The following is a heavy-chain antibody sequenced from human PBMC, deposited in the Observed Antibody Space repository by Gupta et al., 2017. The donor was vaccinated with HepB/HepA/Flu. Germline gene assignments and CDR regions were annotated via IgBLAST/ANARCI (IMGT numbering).Heavy chain of an antibody. CDR1: DNSISNYY. Sequence: QVQLQESGPGLVKPSETLSLSCTVSDNSISNYYWSWIRQPPGKGLEWIGYIYYGRNNYYRPAGKSRVTMSIDTSKKLFSLKLNYVTEADTAVYYCARQVGGEPLYKFDYWGQGIQVSVSS. D-gene: IGHD1-14*01. V-gene: IGHV4-59*08. J-gene: IGHJ4*01. CDR2: IYYGRNN. CDR3: ARQVGGEPLYKFDY.